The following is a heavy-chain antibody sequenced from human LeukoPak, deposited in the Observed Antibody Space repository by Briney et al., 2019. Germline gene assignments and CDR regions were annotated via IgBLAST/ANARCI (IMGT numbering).Heavy chain of an antibody. CDR1: GFPFIEYS. V-gene: IGHV3-48*01. D-gene: IGHD1-1*01. J-gene: IGHJ4*02. CDR3: ARDHYNAFDN. CDR2: IGIDSGNT. Sequence: GGSLRLSCTASGFPFIEYSMNWVRQAPGKGLEWISYIGIDSGNTKYADSVRGRFTISTDKAENSLYLQMNSLRVEDTAVYYCARDHYNAFDNWGQGTLVSVAS.